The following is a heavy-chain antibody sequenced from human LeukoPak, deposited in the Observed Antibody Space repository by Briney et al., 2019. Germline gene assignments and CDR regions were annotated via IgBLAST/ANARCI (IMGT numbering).Heavy chain of an antibody. CDR1: GGSTSSSNYY. Sequence: SETLSLTCTVSGGSTSSSNYYWGWIRQPPGKGLEWIGSIFYSGTTHYNPSLKSRVTISVDTSKNQFSLKLSSVTAADTAVYCCARLSNYGGHSGDGYWGQGTLVTVSS. D-gene: IGHD4-23*01. CDR3: ARLSNYGGHSGDGY. CDR2: IFYSGTT. V-gene: IGHV4-39*01. J-gene: IGHJ4*02.